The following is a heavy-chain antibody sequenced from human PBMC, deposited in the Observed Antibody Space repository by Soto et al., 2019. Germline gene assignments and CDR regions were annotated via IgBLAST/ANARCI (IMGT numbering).Heavy chain of an antibody. J-gene: IGHJ6*03. V-gene: IGHV3-53*04. CDR1: GFTVSSNY. CDR3: ARVSADCSSTSCYYYYYYDMDV. D-gene: IGHD2-2*01. CDR2: IYSGGST. Sequence: GGSLRLSCAASGFTVSSNYMSWVRQAPGKGLEWVSVIYSGGSTYYADSVKGRFTISRHNSKNTLYLQMNSLRAEDTAVYYCARVSADCSSTSCYYYYYYDMDVWGKGTTVTVSS.